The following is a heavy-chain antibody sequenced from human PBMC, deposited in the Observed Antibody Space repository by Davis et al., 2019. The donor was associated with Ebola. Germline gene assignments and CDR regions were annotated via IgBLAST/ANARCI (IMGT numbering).Heavy chain of an antibody. J-gene: IGHJ4*01. CDR3: VRDSGYYSHDY. D-gene: IGHD5-12*01. Sequence: GESLKISYAASGFTFSNFHIHWVRQTPGKGLVWVARIDPDGTGTNYADSVKGRFTISRDNAKNTLSLQMNSLRVEDTAVYYCVRDSGYYSHDYWGHGTLVTVSS. CDR2: IDPDGTGT. V-gene: IGHV3-74*01. CDR1: GFTFSNFH.